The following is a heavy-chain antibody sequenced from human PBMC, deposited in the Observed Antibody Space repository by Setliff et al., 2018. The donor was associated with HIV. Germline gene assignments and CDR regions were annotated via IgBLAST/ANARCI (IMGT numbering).Heavy chain of an antibody. CDR2: MIYGGDT. CDR3: ARPHSGRGGGAWFDP. V-gene: IGHV4-39*01. J-gene: IGHJ5*02. D-gene: IGHD6-19*01. Sequence: PSETLSLTCRVYGGSITSGKYYWGWIRQAPGKGLEWIASMIYGGDTWYNPSLKSRVTIYVDTANNEISLSLSSVPAEDTAVYRCARPHSGRGGGAWFDPWGQGIQVTVSS. CDR1: GGSITSGKYY.